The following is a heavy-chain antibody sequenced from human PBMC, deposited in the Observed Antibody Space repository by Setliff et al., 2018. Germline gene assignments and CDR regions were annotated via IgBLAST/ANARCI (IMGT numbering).Heavy chain of an antibody. D-gene: IGHD2-2*01. CDR2: INHSGST. V-gene: IGHV4-34*01. CDR3: RLAHCSNNCEEALDY. Sequence: SETLSLTCTVYGGSFSDYYWGWVRQPPGKGLEWIGEINHSGSTNYIPSLKSRLTISVDTSKNQFSLKLNSVTAADTAVYYFRLAHCSNNCEEALDYWSQGTLVTVSS. CDR1: GGSFSDYY. J-gene: IGHJ4*02.